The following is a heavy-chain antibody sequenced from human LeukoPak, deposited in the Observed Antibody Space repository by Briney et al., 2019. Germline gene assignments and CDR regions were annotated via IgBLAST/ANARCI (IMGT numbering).Heavy chain of an antibody. Sequence: GASVKVSCKASGYTFTSYGISWVRQAPGQGLEWMGWISVYNGHTNYAQKLQGRVTITADESTSTAYMELSSLRSEDTAVYYCARDRYDLYSRYETYNWFDPWGQGTLVTVSS. CDR2: ISVYNGHT. CDR3: ARDRYDLYSRYETYNWFDP. J-gene: IGHJ5*02. CDR1: GYTFTSYG. V-gene: IGHV1-18*01. D-gene: IGHD5-12*01.